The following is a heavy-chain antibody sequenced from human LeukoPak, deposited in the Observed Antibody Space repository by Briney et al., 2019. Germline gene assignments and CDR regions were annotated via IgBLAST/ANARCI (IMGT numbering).Heavy chain of an antibody. CDR2: IRSKPNSYTT. J-gene: IGHJ4*02. CDR3: TRQDCSGGSCSYVDY. CDR1: GFTFSGFY. D-gene: IGHD2-15*01. V-gene: IGHV3-73*01. Sequence: GGSLRLSCAASGFTFSGFYMHWVRQASGKGQEWVGLIRSKPNSYTTVYAASVQGRFTISRDDSKNTAYLQMSSLKAEDTAVYYCTRQDCSGGSCSYVDYWGQGTLVTVSS.